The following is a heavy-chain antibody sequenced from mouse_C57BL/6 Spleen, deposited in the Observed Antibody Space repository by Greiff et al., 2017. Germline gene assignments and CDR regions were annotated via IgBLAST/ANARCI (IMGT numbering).Heavy chain of an antibody. CDR2: IWRGGSA. D-gene: IGHD1-2*01. Sequence: VQLQQSGPGLVQPSQCLSITCTVSGFSLTSYGVHWVRQSPGKGLEWLGVIWRGGSADYNAAFMSRLSITKDNSTSQVFFKSNSLQADDIAIYYWAKGTTALDYWGQGTTLTVSS. V-gene: IGHV2-5*01. CDR1: GFSLTSYG. J-gene: IGHJ2*01. CDR3: AKGTTALDY.